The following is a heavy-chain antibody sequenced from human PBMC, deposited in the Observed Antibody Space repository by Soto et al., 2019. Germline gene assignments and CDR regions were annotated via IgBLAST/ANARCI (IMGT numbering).Heavy chain of an antibody. Sequence: SETLSLTCTVSGGSISSYYWSWIRQPPGKGLEWIGYIYCSGSTNYNPSLKSRVTISVDTSKNQFSLKLSSVTAADTAVYYCARDKWGYNNGTHYYYRMDVWGQGTTVTVSS. CDR2: IYCSGST. CDR3: ARDKWGYNNGTHYYYRMDV. D-gene: IGHD6-19*01. V-gene: IGHV4-59*01. J-gene: IGHJ6*02. CDR1: GGSISSYY.